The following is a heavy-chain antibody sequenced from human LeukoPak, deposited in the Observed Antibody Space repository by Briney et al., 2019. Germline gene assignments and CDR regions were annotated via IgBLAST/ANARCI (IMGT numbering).Heavy chain of an antibody. CDR2: IYYSGST. D-gene: IGHD5-12*01. J-gene: IGHJ6*02. CDR1: GGSISSYY. CDR3: AGGTVATMGVLYYYGMDV. V-gene: IGHV4-59*08. Sequence: SSETLSLTCTVSGGSISSYYWSWIRQPPGKGLEWIGYIYYSGSTNYNPSLKSRVTISVDTSKNQFSLKLSSVTAADTAVYYCAGGTVATMGVLYYYGMDVWGQGTTVTVSS.